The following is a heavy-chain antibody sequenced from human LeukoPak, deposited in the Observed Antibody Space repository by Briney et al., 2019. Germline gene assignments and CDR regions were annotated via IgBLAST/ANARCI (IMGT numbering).Heavy chain of an antibody. D-gene: IGHD4-17*01. J-gene: IGHJ5*02. CDR2: IRYDGSNK. CDR1: GFTFSSYG. CDR3: AKDSLYGDYYNWFDP. V-gene: IGHV3-30*02. Sequence: TGVSLRLSCAASGFTFSSYGMHWLRQAPGKGLVGVAFIRYDGSNKSYADSVKGRFTISRDNSKNTLYLQMNSLRAEDTAVYYCAKDSLYGDYYNWFDPWGQGTLVTVSS.